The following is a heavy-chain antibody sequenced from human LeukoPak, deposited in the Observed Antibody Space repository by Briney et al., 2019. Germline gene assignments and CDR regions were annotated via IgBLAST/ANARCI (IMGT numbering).Heavy chain of an antibody. Sequence: PSETLSLTCTVSGASISNTGYYWGWIRQPPGTGLEWTGNIYHSGSTYYSPSLKSRVTLSVDTSKNQFSLKLSSVTAADTAVYYCAGLLNGGASHWFDPWGQGTLVTVSS. J-gene: IGHJ5*02. CDR3: AGLLNGGASHWFDP. CDR1: GASISNTGYY. V-gene: IGHV4-39*01. D-gene: IGHD7-27*01. CDR2: IYHSGST.